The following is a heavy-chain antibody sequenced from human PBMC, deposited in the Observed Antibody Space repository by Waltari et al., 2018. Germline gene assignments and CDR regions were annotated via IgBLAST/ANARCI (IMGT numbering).Heavy chain of an antibody. Sequence: VQLQESGPGLVRPSETLSLNCSVSGDYISSYYWSWIRQTPGKGLEWIGYIYYSGHTQYNPSFKSRTTISVDTSNNRIFLKLTSVTTADTGRYFCAGGAWFDPWGPGTLVTVS. CDR1: GDYISSYY. J-gene: IGHJ5*02. V-gene: IGHV4-59*01. D-gene: IGHD3-16*01. CDR2: IYYSGHT. CDR3: AGGAWFDP.